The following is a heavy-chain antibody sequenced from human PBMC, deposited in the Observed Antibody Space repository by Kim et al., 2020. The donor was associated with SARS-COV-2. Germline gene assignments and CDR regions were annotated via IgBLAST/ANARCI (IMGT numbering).Heavy chain of an antibody. CDR3: ARGPAKMATIGGYYYYGMDV. D-gene: IGHD5-12*01. CDR2: ISYDGSNK. J-gene: IGHJ6*02. CDR1: GFTFSSYG. V-gene: IGHV3-33*05. Sequence: GGSLRLSCAASGFTFSSYGMHWVRQAPGKGLEWVAVISYDGSNKYYADSVKGRFTISRDNSKNTLYLQMNSLRAEDTAVYYCARGPAKMATIGGYYYYGMDVWGQGTTVTVSS.